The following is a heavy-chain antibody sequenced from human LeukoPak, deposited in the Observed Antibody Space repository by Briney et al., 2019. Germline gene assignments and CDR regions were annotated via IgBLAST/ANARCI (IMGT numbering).Heavy chain of an antibody. CDR3: AREKIIVPAASAFDI. J-gene: IGHJ3*02. V-gene: IGHV1-18*01. D-gene: IGHD2-2*01. Sequence: ASVKVSCKASGYTFSMYGISWVRQAPGQGLEWMGWVSAHDGHTNLAQKFQGRVTMTRDTSTNTAYMEVGSLTSDDTAVYYCAREKIIVPAASAFDIWGQGTMVTVSS. CDR1: GYTFSMYG. CDR2: VSAHDGHT.